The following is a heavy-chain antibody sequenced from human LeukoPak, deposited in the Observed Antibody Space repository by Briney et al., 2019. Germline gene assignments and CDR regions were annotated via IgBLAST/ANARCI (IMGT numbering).Heavy chain of an antibody. J-gene: IGHJ4*02. V-gene: IGHV3-23*01. CDR3: AKDHDCDYVWGSYPLTPRFDY. Sequence: GGSLRLSCAASGFTFTGHAMSWVRQAPGKGLDWVSTISGSGDRTYFADSVKGRFTISRDNSKNTLYLQMNSLRAEDTAVYYCAKDHDCDYVWGSYPLTPRFDYWGQGTLVTVSS. CDR2: ISGSGDRT. D-gene: IGHD3-16*02. CDR1: GFTFTGHA.